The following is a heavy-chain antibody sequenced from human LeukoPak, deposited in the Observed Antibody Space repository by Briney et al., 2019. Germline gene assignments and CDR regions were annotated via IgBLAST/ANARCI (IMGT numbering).Heavy chain of an antibody. CDR2: IYHSGST. J-gene: IGHJ1*01. CDR1: GYSFSSGCY. V-gene: IGHV4-38-2*01. Sequence: SETLSLTCAVSGYSFSSGCYCGWSREPPGERQEGIGIIYHSGSTYYNPSLKSRVTISVDTSKNQFSLKLSPVTAADTAVYYCARAPPFSSGWYFQHWGQGTLVTVSS. CDR3: ARAPPFSSGWYFQH. D-gene: IGHD6-19*01.